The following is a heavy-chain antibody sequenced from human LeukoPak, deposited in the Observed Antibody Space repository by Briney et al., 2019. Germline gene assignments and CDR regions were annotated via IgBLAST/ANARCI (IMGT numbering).Heavy chain of an antibody. D-gene: IGHD3-10*01. CDR1: GGTLSSYA. Sequence: SVNVSCKASGGTLSSYAISWLRQAPGQGLEWMGGIIPIFGTANYAQKFQGRVTITADEPTSTAYMKLSSLRSEDTAVYYCASSPYYYGSGSYFYFDYWGQGTLVTVSS. CDR3: ASSPYYYGSGSYFYFDY. J-gene: IGHJ4*02. V-gene: IGHV1-69*01. CDR2: IIPIFGTA.